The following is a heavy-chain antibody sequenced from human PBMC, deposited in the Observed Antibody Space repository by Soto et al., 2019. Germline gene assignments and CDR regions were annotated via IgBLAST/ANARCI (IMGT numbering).Heavy chain of an antibody. D-gene: IGHD3-9*01. CDR3: TS. CDR2: IKSKKDGGAR. Sequence: GGSLRLSCETSGFMFSSAWMSWVRQAPGKGLEWVARIKSKKDGGARDYAAPVNGRFSISRDDSKSTVYLQMRGPIPYFGWLSPLTSWGQGTQVTVSS. J-gene: IGHJ5*02. CDR1: GFMFSSAW. V-gene: IGHV3-15*01.